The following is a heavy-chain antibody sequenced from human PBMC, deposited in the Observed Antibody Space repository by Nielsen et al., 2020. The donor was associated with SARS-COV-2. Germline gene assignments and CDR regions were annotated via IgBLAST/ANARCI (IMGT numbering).Heavy chain of an antibody. D-gene: IGHD3-10*01. Sequence: SVKVSCKASGGTFSSDAFSWVRQAPGQGLEWVGTIIIIFDTANYAQKFQGRATITADASTNTAYMQLSSLRSEDTAVYYCAREIKVMVRGVIMPIDYWGQGTLVTVSS. CDR1: GGTFSSDA. J-gene: IGHJ4*02. V-gene: IGHV1-69*13. CDR2: IIIIFDTA. CDR3: AREIKVMVRGVIMPIDY.